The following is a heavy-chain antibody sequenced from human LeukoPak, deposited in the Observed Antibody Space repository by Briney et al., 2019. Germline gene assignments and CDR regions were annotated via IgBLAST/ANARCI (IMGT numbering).Heavy chain of an antibody. CDR3: ARAGVATNSPYYYYYGMDV. J-gene: IGHJ6*02. CDR2: ISGSSYHI. V-gene: IGHV3-21*01. D-gene: IGHD5-12*01. Sequence: GGSQRLSCAASGFTFSTCSMKWVRQAPGKALEWVSSISGSSYHIYYADSVKGRFTISRDNANNLLYLQMNSLRAEDTAVYYCARAGVATNSPYYYYYGMDVWGQGTTVTVSS. CDR1: GFTFSTCS.